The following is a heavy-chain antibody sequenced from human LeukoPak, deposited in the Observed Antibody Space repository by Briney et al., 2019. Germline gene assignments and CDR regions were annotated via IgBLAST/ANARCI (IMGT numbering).Heavy chain of an antibody. Sequence: GGSLRLSCAASGFTFSSYGMHWVRQAPGKGLEWVAIISYDESNKYYADSVKGRFTISRDNSKNTLYLQMNSLRAEDTAVYHCAKEGTVRDFDYWGQGSLVTVSS. CDR2: ISYDESNK. J-gene: IGHJ4*02. CDR1: GFTFSSYG. CDR3: AKEGTVRDFDY. V-gene: IGHV3-30*18. D-gene: IGHD1-1*01.